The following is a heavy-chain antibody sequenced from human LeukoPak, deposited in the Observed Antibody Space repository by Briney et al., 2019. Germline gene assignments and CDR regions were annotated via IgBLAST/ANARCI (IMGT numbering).Heavy chain of an antibody. J-gene: IGHJ3*02. CDR3: AKCSASYYNDAFDI. CDR1: GFTFDNYA. Sequence: GGSLRLSCAACGFTFDNYAMNWVRQAPGKGLEWLAYIRGGGAVTRYSDSVKGRFTISRDNSKNTLYLQMNHLRAEDTAIYYCAKCSASYYNDAFDIWGRGTMVTVSS. D-gene: IGHD3-10*02. V-gene: IGHV3-23*01. CDR2: IRGGGAVT.